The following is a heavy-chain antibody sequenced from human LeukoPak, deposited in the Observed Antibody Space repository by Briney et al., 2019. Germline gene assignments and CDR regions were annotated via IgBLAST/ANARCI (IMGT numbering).Heavy chain of an antibody. CDR3: ARVNTGWFRDGHSYFDC. CDR1: GFTFSSYS. CDR2: ISSSSSTI. V-gene: IGHV3-48*04. Sequence: GGSLRLSCAASGFTFSSYSMNWVRQAPGKGLEWVSYISSSSSTIYYADSVKGQFTISRDNAKNSLYLQMNSLRAEDTALYHCARVNTGWFRDGHSYFDCWGQGTLVTVSS. D-gene: IGHD6-19*01. J-gene: IGHJ4*02.